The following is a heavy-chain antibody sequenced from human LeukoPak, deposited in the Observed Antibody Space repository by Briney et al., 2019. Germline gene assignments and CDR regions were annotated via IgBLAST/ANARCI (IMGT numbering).Heavy chain of an antibody. Sequence: PGGSLRLSCAASGFTFSSYAMHWVRQAPGKELEWVAVISYDGSNKYYADSVKGRFTISRDNSKNTLYLQMNSLRAEDTAVYYCARDYGDYGVAAFDIWGQGTMVTVSS. CDR2: ISYDGSNK. V-gene: IGHV3-30-3*01. J-gene: IGHJ3*02. CDR3: ARDYGDYGVAAFDI. CDR1: GFTFSSYA. D-gene: IGHD4-17*01.